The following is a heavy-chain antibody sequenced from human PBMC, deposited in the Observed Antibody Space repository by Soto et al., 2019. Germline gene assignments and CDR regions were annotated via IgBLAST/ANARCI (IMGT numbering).Heavy chain of an antibody. V-gene: IGHV2-5*01. CDR1: GFSLSTSGVG. D-gene: IGHD3-22*01. J-gene: IGHJ4*02. CDR2: IYWNDDK. CDR3: AHTPSSGYLDYFDY. Sequence: SGPTLVNPTQTLTLTCTFSGFSLSTSGVGVGWIRQPPGKALEWLALIYWNDDKRYSPSLKSRLTITKDTSKNQVVLTMTNMDPLDTATYYCAHTPSSGYLDYFDYWGQGTLVTVSS.